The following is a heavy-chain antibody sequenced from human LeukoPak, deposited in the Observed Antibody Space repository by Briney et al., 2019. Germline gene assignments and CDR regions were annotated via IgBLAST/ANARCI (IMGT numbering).Heavy chain of an antibody. J-gene: IGHJ4*02. CDR2: IYSGGST. D-gene: IGHD6-19*01. CDR3: AREPRVPLHPYSSGIFDY. CDR1: GFTVSSNY. Sequence: PGGSLRLSCAASGFTVSSNYMSWVRQAPGKGLEWVSVIYSGGSTYYADSVKGRFIISRDNAKNTLYLQMNSLRAEDTAVYYCAREPRVPLHPYSSGIFDYWGQGTLVTVSS. V-gene: IGHV3-66*01.